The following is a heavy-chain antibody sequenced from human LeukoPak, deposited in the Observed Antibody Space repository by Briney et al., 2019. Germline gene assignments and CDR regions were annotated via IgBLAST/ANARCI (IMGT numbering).Heavy chain of an antibody. J-gene: IGHJ4*02. CDR1: GYSFTSYW. CDR2: IYPGESDT. Sequence: GESLNIACKGSGYSFTSYWIGWVRQMPGKGLEWVGIIYPGESDTTSSPSFQGQVTIPADKSISPSYLQWSSLKASDTDMYSCARQGRLAGTPRYWGQGTLVTVSS. V-gene: IGHV5-51*01. CDR3: ARQGRLAGTPRY. D-gene: IGHD6-19*01.